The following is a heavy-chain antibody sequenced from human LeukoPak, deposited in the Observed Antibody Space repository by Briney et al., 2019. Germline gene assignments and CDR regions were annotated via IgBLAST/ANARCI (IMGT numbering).Heavy chain of an antibody. Sequence: PSETLSLTCAVYGGSFSGYYWSWIRQPPGKGLEWIGYIYYSGSTNYNPSLKSRVTISVDTSKNQFSLKLSSVTAADTAVYYCATSPYYYYGMDVWGQGTTVTVSS. V-gene: IGHV4-59*08. CDR2: IYYSGST. CDR3: ATSPYYYYGMDV. CDR1: GGSFSGYY. J-gene: IGHJ6*02.